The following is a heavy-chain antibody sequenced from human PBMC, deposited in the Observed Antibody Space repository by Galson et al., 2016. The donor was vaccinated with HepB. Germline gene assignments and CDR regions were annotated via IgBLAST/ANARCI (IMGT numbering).Heavy chain of an antibody. CDR1: GDSVSSNSVA. CDR2: TYYRSKWYN. D-gene: IGHD5-18*01. Sequence: CAISGDSVSSNSVAWDWIRQSPSRGLEWLGRTYYRSKWYNDYAVSVKSRITINPDTPKNQFSLQLNSVTPEDTALYYCARDRNFKLTWIQLRKRGTGDGFDYWGQGTLVTVSS. CDR3: ARDRNFKLTWIQLRKRGTGDGFDY. J-gene: IGHJ4*02. V-gene: IGHV6-1*01.